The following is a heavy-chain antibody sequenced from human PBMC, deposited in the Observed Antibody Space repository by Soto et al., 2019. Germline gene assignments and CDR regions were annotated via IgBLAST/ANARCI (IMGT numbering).Heavy chain of an antibody. CDR3: ARAPGYSGSYTTYYYGMDV. J-gene: IGHJ6*02. V-gene: IGHV3-33*01. D-gene: IGHD1-26*01. CDR2: IWYDGSNK. Sequence: GGSLRLSCAASGFTFSSYGMHWVRQAPGKGLEWVAVIWYDGSNKYYAGSVKGRFTISRDNSKNTLYLQMNSLRAEDTAVYYCARAPGYSGSYTTYYYGMDVWGQGTTVAVSS. CDR1: GFTFSSYG.